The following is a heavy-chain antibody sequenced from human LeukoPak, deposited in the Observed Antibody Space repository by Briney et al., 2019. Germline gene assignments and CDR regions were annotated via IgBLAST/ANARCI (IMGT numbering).Heavy chain of an antibody. J-gene: IGHJ3*02. CDR2: INHSGST. D-gene: IGHD3-3*01. CDR1: GGSFSGYY. Sequence: PSETLSLTCAVYGGSFSGYYWSWIRQPPGKGLEWIGEINHSGSTNYNPSLKSRVTISVDTSKNQFSLKLSSVTAADTAVYYCASTLRFLEWLPPDQSSDAFDIWGQGTMVTVSS. V-gene: IGHV4-34*01. CDR3: ASTLRFLEWLPPDQSSDAFDI.